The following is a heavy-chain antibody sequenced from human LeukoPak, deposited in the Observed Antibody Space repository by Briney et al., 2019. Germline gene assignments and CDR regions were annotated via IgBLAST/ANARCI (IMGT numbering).Heavy chain of an antibody. D-gene: IGHD2-21*02. CDR1: SGSISSGGYY. CDR3: ARAPIPDYFFDY. Sequence: PSQTLSLTCTVSSGSISSGGYYWNWIRQHPGKGLEWIGYIYYSGSTYYNPSLKSRVTISVDTSNNQFSPKLSSVTAADTAVYYCARAPIPDYFFDYWGQGTLVTVSS. J-gene: IGHJ4*02. CDR2: IYYSGST. V-gene: IGHV4-31*03.